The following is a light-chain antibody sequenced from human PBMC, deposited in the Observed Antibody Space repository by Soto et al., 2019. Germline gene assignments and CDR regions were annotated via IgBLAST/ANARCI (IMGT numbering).Light chain of an antibody. J-gene: IGLJ3*02. Sequence: QSVLTQPASVSGSPGQSITISCSGTSSDVGSYNYVSWYQQSPGGAPKLLIYEVTNRPSGVSNRFSGSKSDNTASLTISGLQAEDASTYFCSSYTTASIWVFGGGTKVTVL. CDR1: SSDVGSYNY. CDR3: SSYTTASIWV. V-gene: IGLV2-14*01. CDR2: EVT.